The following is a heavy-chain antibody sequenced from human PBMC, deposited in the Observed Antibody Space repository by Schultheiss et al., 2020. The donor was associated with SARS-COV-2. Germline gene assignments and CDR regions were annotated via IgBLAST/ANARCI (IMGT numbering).Heavy chain of an antibody. V-gene: IGHV3-23*01. J-gene: IGHJ5*02. D-gene: IGHD3-9*01. Sequence: GGSLRLSCAASGFTFSSYAMTWVRQAPGKGLEWVSSIGGGGVKSYYTDSVRGRFTISRDSSQNTLYLQMDSLRAEDTAVYYCARDPVLRYSHGADNWFDPWGQGTLVTVSS. CDR2: IGGGGVKS. CDR1: GFTFSSYA. CDR3: ARDPVLRYSHGADNWFDP.